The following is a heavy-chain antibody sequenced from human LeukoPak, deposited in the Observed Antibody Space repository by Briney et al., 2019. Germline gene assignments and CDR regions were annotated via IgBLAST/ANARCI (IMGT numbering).Heavy chain of an antibody. V-gene: IGHV1-69*04. CDR1: GGTFSSYG. CDR3: ASGPYNTGWFLDY. J-gene: IGHJ4*02. D-gene: IGHD6-19*01. CDR2: IIPILGIE. Sequence: GASVKVSCKASGGTFSSYGISWVRQAPGQGLEWMGRIIPILGIENYAQKFQGRVTITADKSTSTAYMELSSLRSEDTAVYYCASGPYNTGWFLDYWGQGTPVTVSS.